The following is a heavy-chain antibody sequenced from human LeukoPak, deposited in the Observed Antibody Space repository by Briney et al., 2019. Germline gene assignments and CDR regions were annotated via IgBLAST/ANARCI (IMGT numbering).Heavy chain of an antibody. Sequence: ASVKVSCKASGYTFTGYYMHWVRQAPGQGLEWMGWINPNSGGTNYAQKFQGRVTMTRDTSISTAYMELSRLRSDDTAVYYCARVSSSSGYYYYMDVWGKGTTVTVSS. D-gene: IGHD6-6*01. CDR2: INPNSGGT. V-gene: IGHV1-2*02. J-gene: IGHJ6*03. CDR1: GYTFTGYY. CDR3: ARVSSSSGYYYYMDV.